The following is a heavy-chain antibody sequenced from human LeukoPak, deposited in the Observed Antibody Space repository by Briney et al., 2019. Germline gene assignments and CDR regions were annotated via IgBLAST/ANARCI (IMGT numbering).Heavy chain of an antibody. J-gene: IGHJ4*02. CDR1: GYTFTSYY. Sequence: ASVQVSCKASGYTFTSYYMHLVRQAPGQGLEWMGIIKPSGGSTSYAQKFQGRVTMTRDTSTSTVYMELSSLRSEDTAVYYCARDQRGYYDSSGYYYFDYWGQGTLVTVTS. V-gene: IGHV1-46*01. D-gene: IGHD3-22*01. CDR3: ARDQRGYYDSSGYYYFDY. CDR2: IKPSGGST.